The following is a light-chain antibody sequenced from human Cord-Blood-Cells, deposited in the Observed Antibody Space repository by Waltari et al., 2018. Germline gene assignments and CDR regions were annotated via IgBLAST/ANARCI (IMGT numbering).Light chain of an antibody. CDR2: EVS. CDR1: SSDVGGYNY. V-gene: IGLV2-14*01. J-gene: IGLJ1*01. CDR3: SSYTSSSNYV. Sequence: QSALTQPASVSGSPGQSITISCTGTSSDVGGYNYVSWYQQHPGKAPKLMIYEVSNRPSGFSKCFSGSKSGNTASLTISGLQAEDEADYYCSSYTSSSNYVFGTGTKVTVL.